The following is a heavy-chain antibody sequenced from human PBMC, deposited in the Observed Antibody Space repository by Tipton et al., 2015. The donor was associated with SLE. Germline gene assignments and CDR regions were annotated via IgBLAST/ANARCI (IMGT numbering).Heavy chain of an antibody. CDR2: IFTSGNT. J-gene: IGHJ6*03. V-gene: IGHV4-61*02. CDR1: GGSLSGDTYY. CDR3: ARDFRAVAGRFFYYYMDV. Sequence: LRLSCTVSGGSLSGDTYYWSWIRQPAGEGLEWIGRIFTSGNTNYNPSLKSRVTISVDTSKNQFSLELSSVTAADTAVYYCARDFRAVAGRFFYYYMDVWGKGTTVTV. D-gene: IGHD6-13*01.